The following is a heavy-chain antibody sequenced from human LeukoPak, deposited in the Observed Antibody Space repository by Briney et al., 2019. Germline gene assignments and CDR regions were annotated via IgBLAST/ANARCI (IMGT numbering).Heavy chain of an antibody. V-gene: IGHV5-51*01. CDR1: GYIFTSYW. Sequence: NLGESLKISCRASGYIFTSYWLGWVRQTPDKGLEWVGIIYPGDSDTRYSPSFQGQVTISADKSISTAYLQWSRLKASDTAMFYCARHTAIPGSIDYWGQGTLVTVS. CDR2: IYPGDSDT. CDR3: ARHTAIPGSIDY. D-gene: IGHD3-10*01. J-gene: IGHJ4*02.